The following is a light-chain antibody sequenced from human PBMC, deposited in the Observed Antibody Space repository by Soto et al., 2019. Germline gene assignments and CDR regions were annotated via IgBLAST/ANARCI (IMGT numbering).Light chain of an antibody. CDR3: SSYTPTRSYV. CDR2: EVS. CDR1: SSDIGGYNY. J-gene: IGLJ1*01. V-gene: IGLV2-14*01. Sequence: QSVPTQPASVSGSPGQSITISCTGTSSDIGGYNYVSWYQQHPGKAPKLMIYEVSNRPSGVSNRFSGSKSGNTASLTISGLQAEDEADYYCSSYTPTRSYVFRSGTKLTVL.